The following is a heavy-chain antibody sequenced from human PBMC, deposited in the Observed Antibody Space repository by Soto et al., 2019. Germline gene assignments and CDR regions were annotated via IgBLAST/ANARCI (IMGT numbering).Heavy chain of an antibody. J-gene: IGHJ3*02. CDR2: ISGSGGST. Sequence: GGSLRLSCAASGCPFSSYAMSWVRQAPGKGLEWVSAISGSGGSTYYADSVKGRFTISRDNSKNTLYLQMNSLRAEDTAVYYCAKGVYYYDSSGDAFDIWGQGTMVTVSS. CDR3: AKGVYYYDSSGDAFDI. D-gene: IGHD3-22*01. V-gene: IGHV3-23*01. CDR1: GCPFSSYA.